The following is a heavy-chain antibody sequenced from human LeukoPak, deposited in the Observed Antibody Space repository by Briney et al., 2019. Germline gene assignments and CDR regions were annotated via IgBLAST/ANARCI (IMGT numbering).Heavy chain of an antibody. J-gene: IGHJ6*03. V-gene: IGHV1-2*02. CDR2: ISPNSGGT. CDR1: GYTFTGYY. CDR3: ARGWSGSYYSRYYYYMDV. D-gene: IGHD1-26*01. Sequence: ASVKVSCKASGYTFTGYYMHWVRQAPGQGLEWMGWISPNSGGTNYAQKFQGRVTMTRDTSISTAYMELSRLRSDDTAVYYCARGWSGSYYSRYYYYMDVWGKGTTVTVSS.